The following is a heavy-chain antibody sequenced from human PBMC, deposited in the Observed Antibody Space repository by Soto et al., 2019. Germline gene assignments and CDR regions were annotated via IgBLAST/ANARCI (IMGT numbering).Heavy chain of an antibody. CDR2: ISAYNGIT. D-gene: IGHD3-16*02. V-gene: IGHV1-18*01. CDR3: ARDLGELSFSVYFDY. Sequence: ASVKVSCKASGYTFTSYGISWVRQAPGQGLEWMGWISAYNGITNYAQKLQGRVTITTDTSTSTAYMELRSLRSDDTAVYYCARDLGELSFSVYFDYWGQGTLVTVSS. CDR1: GYTFTSYG. J-gene: IGHJ4*02.